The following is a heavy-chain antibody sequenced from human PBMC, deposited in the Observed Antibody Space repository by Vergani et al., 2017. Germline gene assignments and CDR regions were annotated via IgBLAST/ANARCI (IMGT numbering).Heavy chain of an antibody. J-gene: IGHJ4*02. CDR1: GYTFTGYY. Sequence: QVQLVQSGAEVKKPGASVKVSCKASGYTFTGYYMHWVRQAPGQGLEWMGWINPNSGGTNYAQKFQGRVTMTRDTSISTAYMELSRLRSDDTAVYYCARGLPSYYDILTGDYFYWGQGTLVTVSS. D-gene: IGHD3-9*01. CDR2: INPNSGGT. V-gene: IGHV1-2*02. CDR3: ARGLPSYYDILTGDYFY.